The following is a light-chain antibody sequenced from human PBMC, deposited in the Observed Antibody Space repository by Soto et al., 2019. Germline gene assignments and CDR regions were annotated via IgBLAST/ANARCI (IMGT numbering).Light chain of an antibody. CDR3: QQSSSSPIT. V-gene: IGKV3-20*01. J-gene: IGKJ5*01. CDR2: AAS. Sequence: EVVMTQSPDSLSVSPGERATLSCRASQSVSSSYLAWYQQKPGQVPRLLMYAASSRATGIPDRFSGSGSGTDFTLTISRLEAEDFAVYYCQQSSSSPITFGQGTRLEIK. CDR1: QSVSSSY.